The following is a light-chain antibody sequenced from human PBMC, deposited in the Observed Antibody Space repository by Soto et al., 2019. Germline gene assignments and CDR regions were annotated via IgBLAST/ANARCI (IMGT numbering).Light chain of an antibody. V-gene: IGLV2-14*02. Sequence: QSVLTQPASVSGSPGQSITISCTGTSSDVATYNLVSWYQQRPGTAPQLIIYEVTKRPSGVSTRFSGSQSGNTASLTISGLQADDEADYYCSSYTSDSTLVFGGGTKLTVL. CDR1: SSDVATYNL. CDR2: EVT. J-gene: IGLJ3*02. CDR3: SSYTSDSTLV.